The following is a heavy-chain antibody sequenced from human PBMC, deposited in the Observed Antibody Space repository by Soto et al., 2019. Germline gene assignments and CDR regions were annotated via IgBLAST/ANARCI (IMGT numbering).Heavy chain of an antibody. Sequence: PGGSLRLSCAASGFTFSSYAMSWVRQAPGKGLEWVSAISGSGGSTYYADSVKGRFTISRDNSKNTLYLQMNSLRAEDTAVYYCAKNYYGSGSYYGTDYWGQGTLVTVSS. V-gene: IGHV3-23*01. CDR1: GFTFSSYA. CDR3: AKNYYGSGSYYGTDY. J-gene: IGHJ4*02. D-gene: IGHD3-10*01. CDR2: ISGSGGST.